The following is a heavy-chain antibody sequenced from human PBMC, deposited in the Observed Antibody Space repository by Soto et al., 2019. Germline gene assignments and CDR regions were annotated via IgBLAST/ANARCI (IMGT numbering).Heavy chain of an antibody. J-gene: IGHJ6*03. CDR2: ISSSSSYI. V-gene: IGHV3-21*01. CDR3: ARGRTDYYYYYMDV. Sequence: GGSLRLSCAASGFTFSSYSMNWVRQAPGKGLEWVSSISSSSSYIYYADSVKGRFTISRDNAKNSLYLQMNSLRAEDTAVYYCARGRTDYYYYYMDVWGKGTTVTVSS. CDR1: GFTFSSYS.